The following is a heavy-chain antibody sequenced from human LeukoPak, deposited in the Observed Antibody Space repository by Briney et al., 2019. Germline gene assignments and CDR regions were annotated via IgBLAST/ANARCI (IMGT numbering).Heavy chain of an antibody. D-gene: IGHD3-3*01. CDR1: GGSVSSGSYY. CDR2: INYSGNT. V-gene: IGHV4-61*01. Sequence: SSETLSLTCTVSGGSVSSGSYYWSWIRQPPGKGLEWIGYINYSGNTNYNPSLKSRVNISVDTSKNQFSLKLSSVTAADTAVYYCARDHSFFSGLDYWGQGTLVTVSS. J-gene: IGHJ4*02. CDR3: ARDHSFFSGLDY.